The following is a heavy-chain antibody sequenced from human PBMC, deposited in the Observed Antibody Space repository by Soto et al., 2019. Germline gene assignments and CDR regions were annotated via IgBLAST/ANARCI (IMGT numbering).Heavy chain of an antibody. Sequence: PGGSLRLSCAASGFTFSSYAMSWVRQASGKGLEWVSSLSDSGYATYYADSVKGRFTISRDNSKNTLYLQMNSLRAEDTGVYYCANSPRTTHNFDYWGQGTLGTVSA. V-gene: IGHV3-23*01. CDR3: ANSPRTTHNFDY. CDR2: LSDSGYAT. J-gene: IGHJ4*02. D-gene: IGHD1-1*01. CDR1: GFTFSSYA.